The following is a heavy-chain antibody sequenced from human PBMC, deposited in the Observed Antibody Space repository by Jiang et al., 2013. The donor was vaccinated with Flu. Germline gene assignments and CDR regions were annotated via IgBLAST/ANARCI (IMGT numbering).Heavy chain of an antibody. CDR2: VIPIFGTA. Sequence: EWMEGVIPIFGTANYAQKFQGRVTITADESTSTAYMELSSLRSEDTAVYYCARARQDIVVVPVAMDYYYYGMDVWGQGTTVAVSS. CDR3: ARARQDIVVVPVAMDYYYYGMDV. V-gene: IGHV1-69*01. D-gene: IGHD2-2*01. J-gene: IGHJ6*02.